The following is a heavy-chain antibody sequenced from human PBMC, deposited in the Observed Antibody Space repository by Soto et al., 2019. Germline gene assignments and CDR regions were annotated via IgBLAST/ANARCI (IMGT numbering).Heavy chain of an antibody. Sequence: ASVKVSCKASGYTFTGYYMHWVRQAPGQGLEWMGWINPNSGGTNYAQKFQGWVTMTRDTSISTAYMELSRLRSDDTAVYYCARVGSSGWYLRQDYYGMDVWGQGTTVTVSS. D-gene: IGHD6-19*01. CDR1: GYTFTGYY. V-gene: IGHV1-2*04. CDR3: ARVGSSGWYLRQDYYGMDV. CDR2: INPNSGGT. J-gene: IGHJ6*02.